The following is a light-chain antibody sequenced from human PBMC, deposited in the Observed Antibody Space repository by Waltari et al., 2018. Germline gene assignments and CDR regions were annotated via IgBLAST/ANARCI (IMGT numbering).Light chain of an antibody. CDR3: QVWESSVV. CDR2: DDS. Sequence: SYVLTQPPSGSVAPGQTARITCGGDRLGSTSVHWYQQKPGQAPLLVVFDDSDRPSGISERFSGSISGPTATLTISRVEAGDEADYYCQVWESSVVFGGGTKLTVL. J-gene: IGLJ2*01. CDR1: RLGSTS. V-gene: IGLV3-21*02.